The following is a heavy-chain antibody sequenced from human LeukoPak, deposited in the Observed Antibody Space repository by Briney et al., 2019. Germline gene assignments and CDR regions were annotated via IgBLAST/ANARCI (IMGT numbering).Heavy chain of an antibody. Sequence: PGGSLRLSCAASGFIFSNFGMHWVRQAPGKGLEWVSFVRSDGGEEYYADSVKGRFTISRDNSKNTLYLQMNSLRLKDTAIYYCAKDQAGGWGQGTLVTVSS. J-gene: IGHJ4*02. D-gene: IGHD4-23*01. V-gene: IGHV3-30*02. CDR2: VRSDGGEE. CDR1: GFIFSNFG. CDR3: AKDQAGG.